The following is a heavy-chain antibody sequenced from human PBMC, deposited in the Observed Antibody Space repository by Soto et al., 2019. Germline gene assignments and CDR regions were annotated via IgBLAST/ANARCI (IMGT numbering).Heavy chain of an antibody. CDR1: GGSFSGYY. CDR3: ARASVAGTPFSY. CDR2: INHSGST. D-gene: IGHD6-19*01. J-gene: IGHJ4*02. Sequence: QVQLQQWGAGLLKPSETLSLTCAVYGGSFSGYYWSWIRQPPGKGLEWIGEINHSGSTNYNPSLKSRVTISGDPSQTQFAPQLSSVTAADTAVYYCARASVAGTPFSYWGQGTLVTVSS. V-gene: IGHV4-34*01.